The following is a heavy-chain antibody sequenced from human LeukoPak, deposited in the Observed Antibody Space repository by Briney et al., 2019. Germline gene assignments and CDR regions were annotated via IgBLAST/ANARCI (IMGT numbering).Heavy chain of an antibody. CDR2: IYYSGST. CDR1: GGSISSSSYY. D-gene: IGHD4-17*01. CDR3: VGGYGDQTTGIFDY. J-gene: IGHJ4*02. V-gene: IGHV4-39*07. Sequence: SETLSLTCTVSGGSISSSSYYWGWIRQPPGKGLEWIGSIYYSGSTYYNPSLKSRVTISVDTSKNQFSLKLSSVTAADTAVYYYVGGYGDQTTGIFDYWGQGTLVTVSS.